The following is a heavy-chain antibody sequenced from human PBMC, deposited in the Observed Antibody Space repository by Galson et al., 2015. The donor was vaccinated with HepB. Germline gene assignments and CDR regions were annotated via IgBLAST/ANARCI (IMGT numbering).Heavy chain of an antibody. J-gene: IGHJ4*02. CDR3: ARAMGGGYDSTDY. CDR1: GFTFSSHA. V-gene: IGHV3-23*01. D-gene: IGHD5-12*01. Sequence: SLRLSCAASGFTFSSHAMTWVRQAPGKGLEWVSIIRGGGGSTYYADSVKGRFTISRDNAKSSLYLQMNSLRAEDTALYHCARAMGGGYDSTDYWGQGTLVTVSS. CDR2: IRGGGGST.